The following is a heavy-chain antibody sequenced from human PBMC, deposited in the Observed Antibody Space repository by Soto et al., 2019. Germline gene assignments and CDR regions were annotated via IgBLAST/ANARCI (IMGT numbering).Heavy chain of an antibody. J-gene: IGHJ6*02. CDR2: IKSKTDGGTT. D-gene: IGHD1-26*01. CDR1: GFTFSNAW. V-gene: IGHV3-15*01. CDR3: TTSTPMVGATTYYYYYGMDV. Sequence: GGSLRLSCAASGFTFSNAWMSWVRQAPGKGLEWVGRIKSKTDGGTTDYAAPVKGRFTISRDDSKNTLYLQMNSLKTEDTAVYYCTTSTPMVGATTYYYYYGMDVWGQGTTVTVSS.